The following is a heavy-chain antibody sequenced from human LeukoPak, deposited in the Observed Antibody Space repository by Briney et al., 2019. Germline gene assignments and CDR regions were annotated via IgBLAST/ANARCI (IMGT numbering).Heavy chain of an antibody. D-gene: IGHD5-18*01. CDR3: AREEIGGYSSNWFDP. CDR1: GGTFSSYS. Sequence: ASVTVSCKASGGTFSSYSIIWVRQAPGQGLEGMGGIIPIFGTANYAQKFQGRVTITADKSTSTAYMELSSLRSEDTAVYYCAREEIGGYSSNWFDPWGQGTLVTVSS. V-gene: IGHV1-69*06. J-gene: IGHJ5*02. CDR2: IIPIFGTA.